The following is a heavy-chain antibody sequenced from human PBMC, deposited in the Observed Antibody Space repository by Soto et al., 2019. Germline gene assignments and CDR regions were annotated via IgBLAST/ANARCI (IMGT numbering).Heavy chain of an antibody. J-gene: IGHJ4*02. CDR3: AAGGGLPRYY. D-gene: IGHD5-12*01. V-gene: IGHV4-30-2*01. Sequence: QLQLQESGSGLVKPSQTLSLTCAVSGGSISSGGYSWSRIRQPPGKGLEWIGYIDHSGSTYYNPSRKSRVTISVDRAKDQFSLKLSSVTAADTAVYYCAAGGGLPRYYWGQGTLVTVSS. CDR2: IDHSGST. CDR1: GGSISSGGYS.